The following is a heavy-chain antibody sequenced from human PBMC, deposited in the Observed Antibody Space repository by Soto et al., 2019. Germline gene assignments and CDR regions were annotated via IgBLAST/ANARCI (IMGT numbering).Heavy chain of an antibody. CDR3: ARQIYDSDTGPNFQYYFDS. CDR2: IDPSDSQT. J-gene: IGHJ4*02. V-gene: IGHV5-10-1*01. Sequence: ESLKISCKGSGYSCAGYWITWVRQNPGKGLEWMGRIDPSDSQTYYSPSFRGHVTISVTKSITTVFLQWSSLRASDTAMYYCARQIYDSDTGPNFQYYFDSWGQGTPVTVSS. D-gene: IGHD3-22*01. CDR1: GYSCAGYW.